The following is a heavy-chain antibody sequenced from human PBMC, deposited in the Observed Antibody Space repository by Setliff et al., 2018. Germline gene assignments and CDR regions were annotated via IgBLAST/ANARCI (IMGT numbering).Heavy chain of an antibody. Sequence: GGSLRPSCAASGFTFSRYALHWVRQAPGKGLEWVALISFDGSNEHYADSVKGRFTISRDNAKNSLYLQMNSLRAEDTAVYYCACPDILTGLYDYWGQGTLVTVSS. CDR2: ISFDGSNE. J-gene: IGHJ4*02. CDR1: GFTFSRYA. CDR3: ACPDILTGLYDY. D-gene: IGHD3-9*01. V-gene: IGHV3-30*04.